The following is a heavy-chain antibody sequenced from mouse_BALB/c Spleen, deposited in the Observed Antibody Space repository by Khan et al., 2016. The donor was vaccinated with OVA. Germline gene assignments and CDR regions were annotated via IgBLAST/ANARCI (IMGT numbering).Heavy chain of an antibody. D-gene: IGHD3-2*02. CDR2: IFPGTDNI. J-gene: IGHJ2*01. Sequence: QVQLKQSGAELVRPGASVKLSCKTSGYIFTSYWIHWVKQRSGQGLEWIARIFPGTDNIYYNEKLKDKATLTAAKSSSTAYMQHSSLKSEDSAVYFCAREEALYYFDYWGQGTTLTVSS. CDR3: AREEALYYFDY. V-gene: IGHV1S132*01. CDR1: GYIFTSYW.